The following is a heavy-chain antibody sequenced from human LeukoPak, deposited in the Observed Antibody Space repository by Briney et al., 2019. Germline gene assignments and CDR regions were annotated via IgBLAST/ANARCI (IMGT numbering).Heavy chain of an antibody. CDR1: GGTFSSYA. V-gene: IGHV1-69*06. D-gene: IGHD2-2*01. CDR2: IIPIFGTA. Sequence: SVKVSCKASGGTFSSYAISWVRQSPGQGLEWMGGIIPIFGTANYAQKFQGRVTITADKSTSTAYMVLSSLRSEDTAVYYCARGAGVIVVVPAAHWYFDLWGRGTLVTVSS. J-gene: IGHJ2*01. CDR3: ARGAGVIVVVPAAHWYFDL.